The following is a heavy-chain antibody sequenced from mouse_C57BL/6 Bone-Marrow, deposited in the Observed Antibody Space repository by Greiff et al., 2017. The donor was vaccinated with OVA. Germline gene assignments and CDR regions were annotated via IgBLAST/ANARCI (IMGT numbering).Heavy chain of an antibody. V-gene: IGHV1-76*01. CDR3: ARCGRKEYFDV. CDR2: IYPGSGNT. J-gene: IGHJ1*03. Sequence: QVQLQQSGAELVRPGASVKLSCKASGYTFTDYYINWVKQRPGQGLEWIARIYPGSGNTYYNEKFKGKATLTAEKSSSTAYMQLSSLTSEDSAVYFCARCGRKEYFDVWGTGTTVTVSS. D-gene: IGHD3-1*01. CDR1: GYTFTDYY.